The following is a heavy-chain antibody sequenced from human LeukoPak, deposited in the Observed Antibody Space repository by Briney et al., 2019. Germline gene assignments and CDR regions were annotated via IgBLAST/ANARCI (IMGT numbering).Heavy chain of an antibody. CDR1: GFTFGSYA. CDR3: AKGRGYSGSYFRFDY. J-gene: IGHJ4*02. D-gene: IGHD1-26*01. V-gene: IGHV3-23*01. CDR2: ISGSGGST. Sequence: PGGSLRLSCAASGFTFGSYAMSWVRQAPGKGLEWVSAISGSGGSTYYADSVKGRFTISRDNSKNTLYLQMNSPRAEDTAVYYCAKGRGYSGSYFRFDYWGQGTLVTVSS.